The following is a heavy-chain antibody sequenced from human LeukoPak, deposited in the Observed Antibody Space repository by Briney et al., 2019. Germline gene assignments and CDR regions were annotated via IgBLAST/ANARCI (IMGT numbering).Heavy chain of an antibody. CDR2: INSDGSST. D-gene: IGHD3-22*01. CDR3: ARGRVVVTLFDY. CDR1: GFTFSSYW. V-gene: IGHV3-74*01. J-gene: IGHJ4*02. Sequence: GGSLRLSCAAPGFTFSSYWMHWVRQAPGKGLVWVSRINSDGSSTSYADSVKGRFTISRDNAKNTLYLQMNSLRAEDTAVYYCARGRVVVTLFDYWGQGTLVTVSS.